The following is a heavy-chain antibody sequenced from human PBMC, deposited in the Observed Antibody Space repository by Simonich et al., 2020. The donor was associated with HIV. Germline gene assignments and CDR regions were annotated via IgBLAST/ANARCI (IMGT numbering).Heavy chain of an antibody. V-gene: IGHV3-23*01. J-gene: IGHJ1*01. CDR1: GFTISSYA. D-gene: IGHD6-19*01. CDR2: ISGSGDRT. Sequence: EVQLLESGGGLVQLGGSLRLSCAASGFTISSYAMGWVGQAPGKGLGWVSAISGSGDRTYYADSVKGRFTISRDNAKNTLYLQMNSLRAEDTAVYYCAKVQQWLVEYFQHWGQGTLVTVSS. CDR3: AKVQQWLVEYFQH.